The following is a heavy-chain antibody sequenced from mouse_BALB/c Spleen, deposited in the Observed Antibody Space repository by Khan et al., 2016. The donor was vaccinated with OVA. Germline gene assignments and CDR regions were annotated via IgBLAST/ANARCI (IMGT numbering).Heavy chain of an antibody. CDR2: ISSGGSFT. V-gene: IGHV5-9-3*01. Sequence: EVQLVESGGGLVKPGGSLQFSCAASGFTFSHYAMSWVRQTPEKRLEWVATISSGGSFTYYPDSVKGRFTISRDQAKTPLYLQMNSLRSEDTAMYYCARTPGYYGSNYFAYWGQGTTLTVSS. D-gene: IGHD1-1*01. J-gene: IGHJ2*01. CDR3: ARTPGYYGSNYFAY. CDR1: GFTFSHYA.